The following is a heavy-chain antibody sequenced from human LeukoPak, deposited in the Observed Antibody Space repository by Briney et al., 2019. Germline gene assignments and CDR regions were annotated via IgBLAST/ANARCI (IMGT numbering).Heavy chain of an antibody. CDR2: IYSGGST. Sequence: GESLRLSWAASGFTVSSHYMSWVRQPPGKGLERASVIYSGGSTYYGDSVKGRFTISRDNSKNTLYLQMNSLRAEDTAVYYCARGLKYSTGWYYFDYWGQGTLVTVSS. V-gene: IGHV3-53*01. CDR3: ARGLKYSTGWYYFDY. CDR1: GFTVSSHY. J-gene: IGHJ4*02. D-gene: IGHD6-19*01.